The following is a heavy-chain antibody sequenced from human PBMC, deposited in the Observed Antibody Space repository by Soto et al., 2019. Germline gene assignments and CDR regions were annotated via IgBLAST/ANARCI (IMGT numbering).Heavy chain of an antibody. Sequence: GGSLRLSCAASGFTFSSYWMHWVRQAPGKGLVWVSSINSGGSSTSYADSVKGRFTISRDTAKNTLYLQMNSLRAEDTAVYYCARSYDLYSMDVWGQGTTVTVAS. V-gene: IGHV3-74*01. CDR2: INSGGSST. CDR1: GFTFSSYW. CDR3: ARSYDLYSMDV. D-gene: IGHD3-16*01. J-gene: IGHJ6*02.